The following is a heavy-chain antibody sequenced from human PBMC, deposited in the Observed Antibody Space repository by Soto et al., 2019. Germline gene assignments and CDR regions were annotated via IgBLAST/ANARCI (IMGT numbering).Heavy chain of an antibody. V-gene: IGHV3-30-3*01. D-gene: IGHD3-9*01. CDR1: GFTFSSYA. J-gene: IGHJ4*02. CDR3: ARDFKRADILTEY. Sequence: GGSLRLSCAASGFTFSSYAMHWVRQAPGKGLEWVAVISYDGSNKYYADSVKGRFTISRDNSKNTLYLQMNSLRAEDTAVYYCARDFKRADILTEYWGQGTLVTVSS. CDR2: ISYDGSNK.